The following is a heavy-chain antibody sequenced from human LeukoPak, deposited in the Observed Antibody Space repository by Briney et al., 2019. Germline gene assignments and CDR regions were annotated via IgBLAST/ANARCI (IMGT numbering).Heavy chain of an antibody. Sequence: GASVKVSCKASGNTFTNYGISWVRQAPGRGLEWMGWISANNDHTYYSQKFQGRVTMTTDTATSTAYMELRNLGSDDTAVFYCAKQDHWSYAGYPWGQGTLVTVSS. J-gene: IGHJ5*02. CDR2: ISANNDHT. D-gene: IGHD1-7*01. CDR3: AKQDHWSYAGYP. V-gene: IGHV1-18*01. CDR1: GNTFTNYG.